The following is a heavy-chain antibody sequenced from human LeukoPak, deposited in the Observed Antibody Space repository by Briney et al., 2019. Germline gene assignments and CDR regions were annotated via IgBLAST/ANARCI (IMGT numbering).Heavy chain of an antibody. J-gene: IGHJ4*02. CDR2: IIPIFGTA. D-gene: IGHD6-6*01. Sequence: ASVKVSCKASGGTFSSYAISWVRQAPGQGLEWMGGIIPIFGTANYAQKFQGRVTITADESTSTAYMELRSLRSDDTAVYYCARVSQLVEDYWGQGTLVTVSS. CDR3: ARVSQLVEDY. CDR1: GGTFSSYA. V-gene: IGHV1-69*13.